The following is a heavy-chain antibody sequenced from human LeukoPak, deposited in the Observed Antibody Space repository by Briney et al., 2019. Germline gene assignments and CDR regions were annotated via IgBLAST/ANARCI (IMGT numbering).Heavy chain of an antibody. D-gene: IGHD6-13*01. Sequence: SDTLSLTYAVYGGSFSGYYWNWIRQPPGKGLEWIGGMNQSGSTNYQSSLTSDVTISVDSSKNQFSLKVSSVPVADTGVYYCARRQYSSSWYLYDPWGQGTLVSVSP. CDR1: GGSFSGYY. CDR3: ARRQYSSSWYLYDP. J-gene: IGHJ5*02. CDR2: MNQSGST. V-gene: IGHV4-34*01.